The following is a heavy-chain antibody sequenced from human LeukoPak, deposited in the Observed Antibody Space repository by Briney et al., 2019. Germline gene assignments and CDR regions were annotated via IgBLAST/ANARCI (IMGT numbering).Heavy chain of an antibody. D-gene: IGHD5-12*01. CDR2: IKQDGSEK. CDR1: GFTFSSYW. Sequence: PGGSLRLSCAASGFTFSSYWMSWVRQARGKGREWVANIKQDGSEKYYVDCVKGRFTISRDNAKNSLYLQMNSLRAEDTAVYYCARGRGYGDYYMDVWGKGTTVTVSS. V-gene: IGHV3-7*01. CDR3: ARGRGYGDYYMDV. J-gene: IGHJ6*03.